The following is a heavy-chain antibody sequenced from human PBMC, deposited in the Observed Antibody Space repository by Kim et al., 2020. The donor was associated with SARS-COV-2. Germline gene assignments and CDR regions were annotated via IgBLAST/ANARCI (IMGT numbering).Heavy chain of an antibody. CDR1: GYTFTGYY. V-gene: IGHV1-2*04. J-gene: IGHJ5*02. D-gene: IGHD2-2*02. Sequence: ASVKVSCKASGYTFTGYYMHWVRQAPGQGLEWMGWINPNSGGTNYAQKFQGWVTMTRDTSISTAYMELSRLRSDDTAVYYCARGGYCSSTSCYSPGDLWFDPWGQGTLVTVSS. CDR3: ARGGYCSSTSCYSPGDLWFDP. CDR2: INPNSGGT.